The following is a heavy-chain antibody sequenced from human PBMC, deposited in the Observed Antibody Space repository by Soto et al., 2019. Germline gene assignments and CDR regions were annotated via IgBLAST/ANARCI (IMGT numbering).Heavy chain of an antibody. D-gene: IGHD2-8*01. V-gene: IGHV1-46*03. CDR1: GYTFTSYY. CDR3: ARSPAKMANDYYYYMDV. Sequence: ASVKVSCKASGYTFTSYYMHWVRQAPGQGLEWMGIINPSGGSTSYAQKFQGRVTMTRDTSTSTVYMELSSLRSEDTAVYYCARSPAKMANDYYYYMDVWGKGTTVTVSS. CDR2: INPSGGST. J-gene: IGHJ6*03.